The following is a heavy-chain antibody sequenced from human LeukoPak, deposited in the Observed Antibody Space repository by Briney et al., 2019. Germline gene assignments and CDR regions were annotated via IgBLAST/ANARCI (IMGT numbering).Heavy chain of an antibody. J-gene: IGHJ5*02. V-gene: IGHV1-58*02. CDR2: IVVGSGNR. Sequence: GASVKVSCKASGFTFASSAIQWVRQARGKRLEWIGWIVVGSGNRRYAQKFQERVTITTDMSTSTAYMELNSLTSEDTAVYYCTAERYSDSCCWFDPWGQGTLVSVSS. D-gene: IGHD1-26*01. CDR3: TAERYSDSCCWFDP. CDR1: GFTFASSA.